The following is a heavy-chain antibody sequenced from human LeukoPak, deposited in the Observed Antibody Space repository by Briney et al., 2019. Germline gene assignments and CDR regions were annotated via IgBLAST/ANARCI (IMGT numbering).Heavy chain of an antibody. D-gene: IGHD3-16*01. CDR3: ARDKDYVRYYYMDV. J-gene: IGHJ6*03. V-gene: IGHV3-30*04. CDR1: GFIFSSYA. Sequence: GGSLRLSCAASGFIFSSYAMHWVRQAPGKGLEWVAILSYDGNNKYYADSVKGRFTISRDNSKNALYLQMDSLRAEDTAVYYCARDKDYVRYYYMDVWGKGTTVTVSS. CDR2: LSYDGNNK.